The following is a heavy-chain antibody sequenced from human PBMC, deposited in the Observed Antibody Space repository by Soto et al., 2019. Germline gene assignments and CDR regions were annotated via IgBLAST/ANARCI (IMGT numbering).Heavy chain of an antibody. CDR1: GCSISSYY. J-gene: IGHJ6*02. CDR3: ARLEYDILTGYPYYGMDV. CDR2: IYYSGST. D-gene: IGHD3-9*01. Sequence: TSETLSLTCTFSGCSISSYYWSWIRQPPGKGLEWIGYIYYSGSTNYNPSLKSRVTISVDTSKNQFSLKLSSVTAADTAVYYCARLEYDILTGYPYYGMDVWGQGTTVTVSS. V-gene: IGHV4-59*08.